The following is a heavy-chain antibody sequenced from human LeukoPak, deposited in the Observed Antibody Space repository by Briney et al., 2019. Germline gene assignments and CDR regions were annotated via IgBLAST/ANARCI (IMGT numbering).Heavy chain of an antibody. Sequence: SETLSLTCAVYGGSFSGYYWSWIRQPPGKGLEWIGEINHSGSSKYIPSLKSRVTISVDTSKNQFSLKLSSVTAADTAVYYCARFLLGNFDYWGQGTLVTVSS. D-gene: IGHD3-22*01. J-gene: IGHJ4*02. V-gene: IGHV4-34*01. CDR3: ARFLLGNFDY. CDR1: GGSFSGYY. CDR2: INHSGSS.